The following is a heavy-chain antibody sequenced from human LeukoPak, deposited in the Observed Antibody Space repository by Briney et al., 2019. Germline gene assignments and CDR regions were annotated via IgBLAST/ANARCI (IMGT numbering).Heavy chain of an antibody. D-gene: IGHD3-9*01. Sequence: SETLSLTCTVSGGSISSGGYYWSWIRHHPGKGLERIGYIYYRGSTYYNPSLKSRGTISGDTSKNQSSLKRSSVTAADTAVYYCARDHDIWGQGTLVTVST. CDR1: GGSISSGGYY. CDR2: IYYRGST. V-gene: IGHV4-31*03. CDR3: ARDHDI. J-gene: IGHJ4*02.